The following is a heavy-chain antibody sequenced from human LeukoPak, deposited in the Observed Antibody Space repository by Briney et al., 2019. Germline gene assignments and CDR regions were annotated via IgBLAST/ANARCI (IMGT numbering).Heavy chain of an antibody. V-gene: IGHV3-53*01. Sequence: GGSLRLSCAVSGFTVSSNYMSWVRQAPGKGLEWVSVIYSGDSTDYADSVKGRFSISRDNSKNTLYLQVNSLRAEDTAVYYCASTGYSSGSVVGFDYWGQGTLVTVSS. CDR1: GFTVSSNY. CDR3: ASTGYSSGSVVGFDY. CDR2: IYSGDST. J-gene: IGHJ4*02. D-gene: IGHD6-19*01.